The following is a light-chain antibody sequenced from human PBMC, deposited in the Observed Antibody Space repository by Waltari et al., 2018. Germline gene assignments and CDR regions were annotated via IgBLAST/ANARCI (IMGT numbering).Light chain of an antibody. CDR1: FLTKKF. CDR2: EDT. V-gene: IGLV3-10*01. J-gene: IGLJ2*01. Sequence: SYELTQPPSVSVSPGQTATITCSGDFLTKKFTSWFQQKSGQAPVMVIYEDTKRLSAIPERFSGSSSGTTAALTITGAQVEDEADYYCYSTDIFRSERGVFGGGTKLLVL. CDR3: YSTDIFRSERGV.